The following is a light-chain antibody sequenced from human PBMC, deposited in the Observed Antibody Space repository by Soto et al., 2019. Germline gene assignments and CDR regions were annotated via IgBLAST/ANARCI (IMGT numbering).Light chain of an antibody. J-gene: IGKJ4*01. CDR3: QQYDDYPLT. Sequence: DIHMTQSPSSLSASVGDRVIITCRASQDINNRLGWYQQKPEKARKSLIYRASNLQSGVPSRFIGIGSGTEFTLTINNLQPEDFATYFCQQYDDYPLTFGGGTKVEIK. CDR2: RAS. V-gene: IGKV1D-16*01. CDR1: QDINNR.